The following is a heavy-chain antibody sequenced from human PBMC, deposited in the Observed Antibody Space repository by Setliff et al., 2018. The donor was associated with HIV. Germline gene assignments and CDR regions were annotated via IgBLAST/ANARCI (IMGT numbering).Heavy chain of an antibody. CDR3: ARVRGTTVTVLNDAFDI. D-gene: IGHD4-17*01. CDR2: IFYSGST. CDR1: GGSLNNYY. J-gene: IGHJ3*02. V-gene: IGHV4-59*01. Sequence: LSLTCSDSGGSLNNYYWSWIRQSPGKRLEWIGYIFYSGSTNYNPSLKSRVTISVDTPKNRFSLKMRSGTAADTAVYYCARVRGTTVTVLNDAFDIWGQGTMVTVSS.